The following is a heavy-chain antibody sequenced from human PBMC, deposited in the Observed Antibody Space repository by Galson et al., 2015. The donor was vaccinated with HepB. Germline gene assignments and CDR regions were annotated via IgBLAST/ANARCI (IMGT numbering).Heavy chain of an antibody. V-gene: IGHV1-69*13. CDR2: IIPIFGTA. J-gene: IGHJ6*02. D-gene: IGHD2-15*01. CDR1: GGTFSSYA. CDR3: ARARGYCSGGSCYSVALEKDGNYYYGMDV. Sequence: SVKVSCKASGGTFSSYAISWVRQAPGQGLEWMGGIIPIFGTANYAQKFQGRVTITADESTSTAYMELSSLRSEDTAVYYCARARGYCSGGSCYSVALEKDGNYYYGMDVWGQGTTVTVSS.